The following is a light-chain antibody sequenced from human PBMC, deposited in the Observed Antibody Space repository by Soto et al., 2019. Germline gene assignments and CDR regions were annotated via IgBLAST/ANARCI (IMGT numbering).Light chain of an antibody. CDR3: SSYAGSNNFV. J-gene: IGLJ1*01. Sequence: QSALTQPPSAYGFPGQSVTISCTGTSSDVGYYDYVSWYQQHPGKAPKLVIYEVTKRPSGVTDRGSASKSGNTASLTVSGLRAEDEADYYCSSYAGSNNFVFGSGTKLTVL. CDR1: SSDVGYYDY. V-gene: IGLV2-8*01. CDR2: EVT.